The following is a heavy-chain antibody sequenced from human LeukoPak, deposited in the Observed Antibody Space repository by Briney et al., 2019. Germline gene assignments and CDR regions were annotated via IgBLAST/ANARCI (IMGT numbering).Heavy chain of an antibody. D-gene: IGHD3-16*02. V-gene: IGHV3-30*18. Sequence: GGSLRLSCAASGFSFSSYGMHWVCQAPGKGLEWVAVISYDGDNKYYADSVNGRFTISRDNSKNTLSLQMDSLRAEDTAVYYCAKDIRVWGSYRYPCLDYWGQRTMVAVSA. J-gene: IGHJ4*02. CDR2: ISYDGDNK. CDR1: GFSFSSYG. CDR3: AKDIRVWGSYRYPCLDY.